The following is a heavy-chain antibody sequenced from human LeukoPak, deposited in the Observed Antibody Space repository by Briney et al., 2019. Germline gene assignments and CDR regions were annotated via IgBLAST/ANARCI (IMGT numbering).Heavy chain of an antibody. CDR2: INPNSGGT. CDR3: AREELSGSSTSCCSGLGY. CDR1: GYTFSDYY. D-gene: IGHD2-2*01. V-gene: IGHV1-2*02. Sequence: ASVKVSCKASGYTFSDYYMHWVRQAPGQGLEWMGWINPNSGGTNYAQKFQGRVTMTRDTSISTASMVLSRLRSDDTAVYYCAREELSGSSTSCCSGLGYWGQGAPVTVSS. J-gene: IGHJ4*02.